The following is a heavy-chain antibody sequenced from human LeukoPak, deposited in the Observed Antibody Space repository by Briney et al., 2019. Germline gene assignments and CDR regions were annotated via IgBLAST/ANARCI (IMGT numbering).Heavy chain of an antibody. CDR2: ITGSDGSS. CDR1: GFTFTNYA. J-gene: IGHJ4*02. Sequence: GTSLRLSCVASGFTFTNYAMSWVRQAPGKGLEWFSAITGSDGSSYYADSVKGRFTIARDNSKNTLYLHMNSLKTEDTAVYYCTTVYCSSTSCAMSGNYWGQGTLVTVSS. CDR3: TTVYCSSTSCAMSGNY. D-gene: IGHD2-2*01. V-gene: IGHV3-23*01.